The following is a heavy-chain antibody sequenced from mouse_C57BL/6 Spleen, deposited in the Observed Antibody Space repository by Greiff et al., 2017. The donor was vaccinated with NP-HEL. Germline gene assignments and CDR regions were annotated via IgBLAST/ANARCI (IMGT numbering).Heavy chain of an antibody. D-gene: IGHD6-1*01. CDR1: GYTFTSYG. CDR3: ARLATGYAMDY. CDR2: IYPRSGNT. J-gene: IGHJ4*01. Sequence: VKLQESGAELARPGASVKLSCKASGYTFTSYGISWVKQRTGQGLEWIGEIYPRSGNTYYNEKFKGKATLTADKSSSTAYMELRSLTSEDSAVYFCARLATGYAMDYWGQGTSVTVSS. V-gene: IGHV1-81*01.